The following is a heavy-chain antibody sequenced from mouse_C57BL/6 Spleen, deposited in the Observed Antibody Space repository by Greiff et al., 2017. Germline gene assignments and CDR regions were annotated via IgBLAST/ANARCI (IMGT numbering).Heavy chain of an antibody. V-gene: IGHV1-69*01. D-gene: IGHD4-1*01. Sequence: QVQLQQPGAELVMPGASVKLSCKASGYTFTSYWMHWVKQRPGQGLEWIGEIDPSDSYTNYNQKFKGKSTLTVDKSSSTAYRQLSSLTSEDAAVYYCARSGFDYWGQGTTLTVSS. CDR3: ARSGFDY. J-gene: IGHJ2*01. CDR2: IDPSDSYT. CDR1: GYTFTSYW.